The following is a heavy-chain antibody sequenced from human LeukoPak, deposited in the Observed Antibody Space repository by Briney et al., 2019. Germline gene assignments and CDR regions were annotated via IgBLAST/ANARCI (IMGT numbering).Heavy chain of an antibody. V-gene: IGHV5-51*01. D-gene: IGHD2-15*01. J-gene: IGHJ5*02. CDR1: GYSLTSYW. CDR2: IYPGYSDT. Sequence: PGESLKTSCKGSGYSLTSYWIGWVRQMPGKGLEWMGIIYPGYSDTRYSPSFQGQVTISADKSISTAYLQWSSLKASDTAMYYCARLASYCSGGSCYSWWFDPWGQGTLVTVSS. CDR3: ARLASYCSGGSCYSWWFDP.